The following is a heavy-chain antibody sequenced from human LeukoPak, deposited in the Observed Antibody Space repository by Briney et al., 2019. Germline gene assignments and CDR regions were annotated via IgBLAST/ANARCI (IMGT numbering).Heavy chain of an antibody. CDR3: AREVAPLYFQ. D-gene: IGHD2-21*01. J-gene: IGHJ1*01. V-gene: IGHV3-33*01. Sequence: GGSLRLSCAASALTFSSYGAHSVRQARGKGLGWGAFTWYASRNTYYAASVKGRFTSSRDDSKTTVYLLMNSLRAEDTAVYYCAREVAPLYFQ. CDR2: TWYASRNT. CDR1: ALTFSSYG.